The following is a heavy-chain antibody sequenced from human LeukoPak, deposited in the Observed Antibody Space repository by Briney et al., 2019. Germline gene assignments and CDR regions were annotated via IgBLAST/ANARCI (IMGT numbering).Heavy chain of an antibody. CDR2: INPSGGST. V-gene: IGHV1-46*01. J-gene: IGHJ6*02. Sequence: ASVKVSCKASGYTFTSYYMHWVRQAPGQGLEWMGIINPSGGSTSYAQKFQGRVTMTRDTSTSTVYMELSSLRSEDTAVYYCARGGRAVAGTDYYGMDVWGQGTTVTVSS. CDR3: ARGGRAVAGTDYYGMDV. D-gene: IGHD6-19*01. CDR1: GYTFTSYY.